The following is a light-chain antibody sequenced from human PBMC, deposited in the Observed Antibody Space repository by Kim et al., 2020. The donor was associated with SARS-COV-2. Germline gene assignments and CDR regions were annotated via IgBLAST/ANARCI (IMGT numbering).Light chain of an antibody. CDR1: QGVSSA. CDR2: GAS. CDR3: QQYNNWPPGT. V-gene: IGKV3-15*01. J-gene: IGKJ2*01. Sequence: VASGGSGPLACRDSQGVSSALAWYPQKPGQAPRLLIYGASTRATGIPARFSGSGSWTEFTLTISNLQSEDFAVYYCQQYNNWPPGTFGQGTKLEI.